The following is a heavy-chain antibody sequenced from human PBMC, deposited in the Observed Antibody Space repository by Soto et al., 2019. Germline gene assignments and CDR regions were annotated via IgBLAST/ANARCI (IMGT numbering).Heavy chain of an antibody. Sequence: QVQLQESGPGLVKPSQTLSLTCTVSGGSISSGGYYWNWIRQHPGKGLEWIGYFYYSGSTYYNPSLKSRFTIPVATSKTQFSLKLSSVTAADTAVYYCARSVFPWGQGTLVTVSS. V-gene: IGHV4-31*03. CDR3: ARSVFP. CDR1: GGSISSGGYY. CDR2: FYYSGST. J-gene: IGHJ5*02.